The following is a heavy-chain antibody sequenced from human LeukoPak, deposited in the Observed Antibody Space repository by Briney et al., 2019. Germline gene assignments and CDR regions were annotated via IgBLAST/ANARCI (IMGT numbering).Heavy chain of an antibody. Sequence: GGSLRLSCAASGFTFSSYGMHWVRQAPGKGLEWVAVIWYAGSNEYYADSVKGRFTISRDNSKNTLYLQMNSLRAEDTAVYYCARDPELRYFDWLSRELPTYFDYWGQGTLVTVSS. CDR3: ARDPELRYFDWLSRELPTYFDY. D-gene: IGHD3-9*01. CDR2: IWYAGSNE. J-gene: IGHJ4*02. CDR1: GFTFSSYG. V-gene: IGHV3-33*01.